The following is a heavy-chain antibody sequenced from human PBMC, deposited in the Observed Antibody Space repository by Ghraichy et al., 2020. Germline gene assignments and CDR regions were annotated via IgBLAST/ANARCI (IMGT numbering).Heavy chain of an antibody. J-gene: IGHJ4*02. Sequence: SETLSLTCTVSGGSIRSSSYYWGWTRQPPGKGLEWIGSINYSGSTYYNPSLKSRVTISVDTSKNQFSLKLSSVTAADTAVYYCARHVGWYGEFDYWGQGTLVTVSS. V-gene: IGHV4-39*01. CDR3: ARHVGWYGEFDY. CDR2: INYSGST. D-gene: IGHD3-10*01. CDR1: GGSIRSSSYY.